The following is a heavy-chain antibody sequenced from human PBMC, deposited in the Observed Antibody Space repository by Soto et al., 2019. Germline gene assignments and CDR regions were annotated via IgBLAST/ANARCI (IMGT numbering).Heavy chain of an antibody. J-gene: IGHJ4*02. D-gene: IGHD2-2*01. Sequence: GGSLRLSCTASGFTFDYYAMRWVRQAPGKGLEWVSHISWNSATIAYADSVKGRFTISRDNTMNSLYLQMNSLRAEDTALYYCAKSPSSNQLPDYWGQGTLVTVSS. CDR3: AKSPSSNQLPDY. V-gene: IGHV3-9*01. CDR2: ISWNSATI. CDR1: GFTFDYYA.